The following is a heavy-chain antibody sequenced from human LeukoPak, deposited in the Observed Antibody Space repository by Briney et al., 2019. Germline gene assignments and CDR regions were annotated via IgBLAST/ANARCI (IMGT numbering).Heavy chain of an antibody. V-gene: IGHV3-23*01. CDR1: GFTFSSYA. J-gene: IGHJ6*02. D-gene: IGHD3-10*01. CDR2: ISGSGGST. Sequence: PGGSLRLSCAASGFTFSSYAMTWVRQAPGKGLEWVSAISGSGGSTYYADSVKGRFTISRDNSKNTLYLQMNSLRAEDTAVYYCAKSKDDPNYYYYFYGLDVWGQGTTVTVSS. CDR3: AKSKDDPNYYYYFYGLDV.